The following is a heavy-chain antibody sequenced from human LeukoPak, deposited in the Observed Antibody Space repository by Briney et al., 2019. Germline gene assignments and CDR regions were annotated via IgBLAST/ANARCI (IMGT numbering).Heavy chain of an antibody. Sequence: SVKVSCKASGGTFSSYAISWVRQAPGQGLEWMGGIIPIFGTANYAQKFQGRVTITADKSTSTAYMELSSLRSEDTAVYYCARDGTGYSSGWYSNWGQGTLVTVSS. D-gene: IGHD6-19*01. CDR3: ARDGTGYSSGWYSN. CDR2: IIPIFGTA. V-gene: IGHV1-69*06. J-gene: IGHJ4*02. CDR1: GGTFSSYA.